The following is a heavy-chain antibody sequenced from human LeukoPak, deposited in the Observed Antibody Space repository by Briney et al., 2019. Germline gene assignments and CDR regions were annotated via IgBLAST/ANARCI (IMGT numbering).Heavy chain of an antibody. CDR2: INWNSDSI. D-gene: IGHD2-2*01. CDR3: VRDGGYCSNTDCYSFDY. Sequence: GGSLRLSCTASGFIFDDFGMNWVRQVPGKGLEWVSGINWNSDSINYVESVRGRFTISRDNAKNSLYLQMNSLRAEDTAFYCCVRDGGYCSNTDCYSFDYWGQGIAVTVSS. V-gene: IGHV3-20*04. J-gene: IGHJ4*02. CDR1: GFIFDDFG.